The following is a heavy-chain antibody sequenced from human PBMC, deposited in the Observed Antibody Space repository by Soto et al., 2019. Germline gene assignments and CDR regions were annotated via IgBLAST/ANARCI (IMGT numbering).Heavy chain of an antibody. CDR3: ARDGAAAGQFDY. J-gene: IGHJ4*02. CDR2: TYYRSKSYN. D-gene: IGHD6-13*01. V-gene: IGHV6-1*01. CDR1: GDSVSSNSAA. Sequence: SQTLSLTCAISGDSVSSNSAAWNWIRQSPSRGLEWLGRTYYRSKSYNDYAVSLKSRITIKPDTSKNQFSLQLNSVTPEDTAVYYCARDGAAAGQFDYWGQGTLVTVSS.